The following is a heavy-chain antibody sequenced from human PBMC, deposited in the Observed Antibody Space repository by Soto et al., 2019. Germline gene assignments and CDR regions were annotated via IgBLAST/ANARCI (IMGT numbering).Heavy chain of an antibody. V-gene: IGHV4-59*11. D-gene: IGHD1-26*01. CDR2: IYYRGST. J-gene: IGHJ6*02. CDR1: GGSISSHY. CDR3: ARDGREASGMDV. Sequence: SETLSLTCTVSGGSISSHYWSWVRQAPGKGLEWIGHIYYRGSTNYNPSLRSRSTISVDTSENQFSLKLNSVTTADTAVYYCARDGREASGMDVWGQGTKVTVSS.